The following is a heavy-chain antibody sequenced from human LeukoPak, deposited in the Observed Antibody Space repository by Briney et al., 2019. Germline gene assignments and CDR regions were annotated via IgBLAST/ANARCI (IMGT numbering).Heavy chain of an antibody. CDR2: IYYSGST. D-gene: IGHD2-2*01. J-gene: IGHJ3*02. V-gene: IGHV4-61*01. CDR3: ARDYCSSTSCNTFDI. CDR1: GGSVSSGSYY. Sequence: PSETLSLTCTVSGGSVSSGSYYWSWIRQPPGKGLEWIGYIYYSGSTNYNPSLKSRVTISVDTSKNQFSLKLSSVTAADTAVYYCARDYCSSTSCNTFDIWGQGAMVTVSS.